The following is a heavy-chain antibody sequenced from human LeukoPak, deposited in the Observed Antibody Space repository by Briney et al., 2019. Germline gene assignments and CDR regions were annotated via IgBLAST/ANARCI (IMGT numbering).Heavy chain of an antibody. J-gene: IGHJ4*02. CDR3: ARLPSYKVSSPPIGDY. Sequence: GGSLRLSCAASGFNFSASAMRWVRQASGRGLEWIGHIRSKTKNYATVYSESVKGRFIISRDDSKNTTYLQLGSLRTEDTAIYYCARLPSYKVSSPPIGDYWGQGARVVVSS. D-gene: IGHD1-1*01. V-gene: IGHV3-73*01. CDR1: GFNFSASA. CDR2: IRSKTKNYAT.